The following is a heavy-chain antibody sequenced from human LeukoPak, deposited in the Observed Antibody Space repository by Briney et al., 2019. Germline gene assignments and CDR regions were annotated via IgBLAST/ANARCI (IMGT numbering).Heavy chain of an antibody. CDR2: MNPNSGNT. D-gene: IGHD3-10*01. V-gene: IGHV1-8*01. Sequence: ASVKVSCKASGYTFTSYDINWVRQATGQGLEWMGWMNPNSGNTGYAQKFQGRVTMTRNTSISTAYMELSSLRSEDTAVYYCARIHSMLRGEIYNWLDPWGQGTLVTVSS. J-gene: IGHJ5*02. CDR3: ARIHSMLRGEIYNWLDP. CDR1: GYTFTSYD.